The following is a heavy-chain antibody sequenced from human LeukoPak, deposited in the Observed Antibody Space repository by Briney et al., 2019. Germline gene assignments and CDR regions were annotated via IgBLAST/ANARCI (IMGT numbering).Heavy chain of an antibody. CDR2: INPNSGGT. J-gene: IGHJ4*02. D-gene: IGHD6-19*01. CDR1: GYTFTGYY. CDR3: ARDSSGWYFD. Sequence: GASVKVSCRASGYTFTGYYMRWVRQAPGQGLEWMGRINPNSGGTNYAQKFQGRVTMTRDTSISTAYMELSRLRSDDTAVYYCARDSSGWYFDWGQGTLVTVSS. V-gene: IGHV1-2*06.